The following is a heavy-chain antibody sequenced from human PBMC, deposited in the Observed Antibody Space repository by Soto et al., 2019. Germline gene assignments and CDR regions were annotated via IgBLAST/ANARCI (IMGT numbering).Heavy chain of an antibody. V-gene: IGHV3-7*01. D-gene: IGHD2-2*03. CDR1: GFTFSNYW. CDR3: AGVLWIFYR. Sequence: GGSMRLSCAVSGFTFSNYWMSWVRQAPGKGLEWVANIKQDGSEKYYVDSVKGRFTISRDNAKNSLYLQMNSLGAEDTAVYFFAGVLWIFYRWGQGTLVTV. J-gene: IGHJ4*02. CDR2: IKQDGSEK.